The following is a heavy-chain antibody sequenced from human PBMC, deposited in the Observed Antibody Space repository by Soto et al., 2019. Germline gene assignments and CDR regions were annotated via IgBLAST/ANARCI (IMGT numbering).Heavy chain of an antibody. V-gene: IGHV4-39*01. Sequence: QMQLQESGPGLVKPSETLSLTCTVSGGSISSSSYYWGWIRQPPGQGLEWLGTIYSLGNTYYNPSLKSRVTISVDKSKSQLFLKLSSVTAPDTAVYYCARQNYDSSGYYYAYWGQGTLVTVSS. J-gene: IGHJ4*02. CDR2: IYSLGNT. CDR3: ARQNYDSSGYYYAY. CDR1: GGSISSSSYY. D-gene: IGHD3-22*01.